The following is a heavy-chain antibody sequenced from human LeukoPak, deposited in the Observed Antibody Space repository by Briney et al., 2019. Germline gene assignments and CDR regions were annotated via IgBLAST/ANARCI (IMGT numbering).Heavy chain of an antibody. J-gene: IGHJ6*02. CDR3: ARDSWAWAYYYYGMDV. Sequence: GGSLRLSCAASGFTFSSYAMHWVRQAPGKGLEWVAVMPYDGSNKYYADSVKGRFTISRDNSKNTLYLQMNSLRAEDTAVYYCARDSWAWAYYYYGMDVWGQGTTVTVSS. CDR1: GFTFSSYA. CDR2: MPYDGSNK. D-gene: IGHD3-16*01. V-gene: IGHV3-30-3*01.